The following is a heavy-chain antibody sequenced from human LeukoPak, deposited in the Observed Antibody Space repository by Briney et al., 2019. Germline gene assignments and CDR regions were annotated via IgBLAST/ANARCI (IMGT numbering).Heavy chain of an antibody. CDR1: GFTFSSYS. D-gene: IGHD1-26*01. CDR3: ARDRGWELLRTYAFDI. CDR2: ISSSSSYI. J-gene: IGHJ3*02. V-gene: IGHV3-21*01. Sequence: PGGSLRLACAASGFTFSSYSMNWVRQAPGKGLEGVSSISSSSSYIYYADSVKGRFTISRGNAKNSLYLQMNSLRAEDTAVYYCARDRGWELLRTYAFDIWGQGTMVTVSS.